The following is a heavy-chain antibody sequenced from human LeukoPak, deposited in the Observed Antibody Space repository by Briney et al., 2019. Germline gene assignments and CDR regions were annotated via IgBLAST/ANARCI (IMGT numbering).Heavy chain of an antibody. CDR2: IKQEGTEK. D-gene: IGHD6-13*01. J-gene: IGHJ5*02. V-gene: IGHV3-7*01. Sequence: GGSLRLSCAASGFTFSSYWMSWVRQAPGKGLEWVANIKQEGTEKYYVDSMKGRFTVTRDNAKNSLYLQMNSLRAEDTAIYYCARGIAAVGPSWFDPWGQGTLVTVSS. CDR3: ARGIAAVGPSWFDP. CDR1: GFTFSSYW.